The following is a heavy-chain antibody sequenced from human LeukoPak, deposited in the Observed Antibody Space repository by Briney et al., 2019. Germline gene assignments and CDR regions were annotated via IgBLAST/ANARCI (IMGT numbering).Heavy chain of an antibody. CDR1: KLTFSSYS. V-gene: IGHV3-21*01. D-gene: IGHD4/OR15-4a*01. J-gene: IGHJ4*02. CDR2: INSYSSYI. Sequence: GGSLRLSCAASKLTFSSYSMNWVRQAPGKGLEWVSSINSYSSYIYYADSVKGRFTISRDNAKNSLYLQMNSLRAEDTAVYYCARRAGAYSHPYDYWGQGTLVTVSS. CDR3: ARRAGAYSHPYDY.